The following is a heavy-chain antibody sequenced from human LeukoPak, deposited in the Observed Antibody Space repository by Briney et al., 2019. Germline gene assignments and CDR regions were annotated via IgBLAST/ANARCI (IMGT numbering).Heavy chain of an antibody. CDR2: IYYSGST. J-gene: IGHJ4*02. V-gene: IGHV4-59*05. Sequence: SETLSLTCTVSGGSISSYYWSWIRQPPGKGLEWIGSIYYSGSTYYNPSLKSRVTISVDTSKNQFSLKLSSVTAADTAVYYCARHLRRNDYVWGSYRYYFDYWGQGTLVTVSS. D-gene: IGHD3-16*02. CDR3: ARHLRRNDYVWGSYRYYFDY. CDR1: GGSISSYY.